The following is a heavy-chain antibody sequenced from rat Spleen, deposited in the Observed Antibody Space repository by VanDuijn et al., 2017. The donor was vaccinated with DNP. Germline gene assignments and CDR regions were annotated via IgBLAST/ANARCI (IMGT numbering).Heavy chain of an antibody. CDR1: GFIFSDYA. CDR3: ARGNYPGINTFDY. J-gene: IGHJ2*01. CDR2: ISDDGDNT. Sequence: EVQLVESGGGLVQPGRSLKLSCAASGFIFSDYAMAWVRQAPGKGLEWVATISDDGDNTYSGDSVKGRFTISRDNAKNTQYLQMDSLRSEDTATYYCARGNYPGINTFDYWGQGVMVTVSS. V-gene: IGHV5S13*01. D-gene: IGHD1-4*01.